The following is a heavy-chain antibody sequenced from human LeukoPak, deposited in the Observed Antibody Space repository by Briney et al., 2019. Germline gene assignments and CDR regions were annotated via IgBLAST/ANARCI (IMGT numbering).Heavy chain of an antibody. D-gene: IGHD2-2*01. CDR1: GFNVRSNF. Sequence: GGSLRLSCAASGFNVRSNFMAWVRQAPGKGLEWVSVIYTGGSTYYADSVKGRFTISRDNSQNTVSLQMNSVRAGDTAMYYCVREVPQLLYYWGQGTLVSVSS. CDR2: IYTGGST. V-gene: IGHV3-53*01. J-gene: IGHJ4*02. CDR3: VREVPQLLYY.